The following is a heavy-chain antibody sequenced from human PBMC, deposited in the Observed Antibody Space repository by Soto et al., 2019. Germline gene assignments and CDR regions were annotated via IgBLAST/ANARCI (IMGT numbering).Heavy chain of an antibody. Sequence: GKGLEWVSYMSSSGSTIYYAVSVKGRFTISRDNAKNSLYLQMNSLRAEDTAVYYCARARSERPIFLPDGMGVWGQGITVTVSS. CDR3: ARARSERPIFLPDGMGV. D-gene: IGHD3-3*01. V-gene: IGHV3-48*03. CDR2: MSSSGSTI. J-gene: IGHJ6*02.